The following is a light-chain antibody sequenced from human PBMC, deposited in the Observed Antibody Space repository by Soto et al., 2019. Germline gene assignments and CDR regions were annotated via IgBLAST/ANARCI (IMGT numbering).Light chain of an antibody. CDR3: MQALQTPYT. CDR1: QSLLHSNGYIY. V-gene: IGKV2-28*01. Sequence: DIVMTQSPLSLPVTPGEPASISCRSSQSLLHSNGYIYLDWYLQKPGQSPQVLIFLGSYRASGVPVRFGGSGSGTDFTLKISRVEAEDVGLYYCMQALQTPYTFGQGTKLEIK. J-gene: IGKJ2*01. CDR2: LGS.